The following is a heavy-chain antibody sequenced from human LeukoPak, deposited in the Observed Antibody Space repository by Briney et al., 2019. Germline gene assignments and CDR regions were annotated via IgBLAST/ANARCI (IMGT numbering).Heavy chain of an antibody. J-gene: IGHJ4*02. Sequence: SSETLSLTCTVSGGSISSGGYYCSWIRQHPGKGLEWIGYIYYSGSTYYNPSLKSRVTISVDTSKNQFSLKLSSVTAADTAVYYCAGGVANPFDYWGQGTLVTVSS. D-gene: IGHD1-14*01. CDR2: IYYSGST. CDR3: AGGVANPFDY. CDR1: GGSISSGGYY. V-gene: IGHV4-31*03.